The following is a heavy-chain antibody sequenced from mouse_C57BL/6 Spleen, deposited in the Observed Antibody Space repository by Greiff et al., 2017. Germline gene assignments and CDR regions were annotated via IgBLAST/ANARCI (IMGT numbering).Heavy chain of an antibody. J-gene: IGHJ4*01. CDR2: IYPRDGST. CDR3: AREGNYYGSSWYDMDY. D-gene: IGHD1-1*01. CDR1: GYTFTSYD. Sequence: QVQLKESGPELVKPGASVKLSCKASGYTFTSYDINWVKQRPGQGLEWIGWIYPRDGSTKYNEKFKGKATLTVDTSSSTAYMELHSLTSEDSAVYFCAREGNYYGSSWYDMDYWGQGTSVTVSS. V-gene: IGHV1-85*01.